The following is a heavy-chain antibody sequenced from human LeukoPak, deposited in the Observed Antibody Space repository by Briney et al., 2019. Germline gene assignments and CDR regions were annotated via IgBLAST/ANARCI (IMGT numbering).Heavy chain of an antibody. V-gene: IGHV3-48*01. D-gene: IGHD3-22*01. CDR3: ARAEKGGYYDSSGYDY. Sequence: PGGSLRLSCAASGFTFSTYSMNWVRQAPGKGLEWVSFITSSSSTTYYADSVKGRFTISRDNAKNSLYLQMSSLRVEDTAVYYCARAEKGGYYDSSGYDYWGQGTLVTVCS. CDR2: ITSSSSTT. CDR1: GFTFSTYS. J-gene: IGHJ4*02.